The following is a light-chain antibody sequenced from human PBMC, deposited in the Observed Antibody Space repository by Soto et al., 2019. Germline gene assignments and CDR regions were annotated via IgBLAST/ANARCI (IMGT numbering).Light chain of an antibody. V-gene: IGKV1-5*03. CDR1: QDIYTW. CDR2: KAS. CDR3: QQYKDYPYT. Sequence: DIQMTQSPSSLSASIGDRVTITCRASQDIYTWLAWSQQKPGKAPSLLIYKASTLESGVPSRFSGGGSETEFTLTISNLQPEDFATYYCQQYKDYPYTFGQGTNLEIK. J-gene: IGKJ2*01.